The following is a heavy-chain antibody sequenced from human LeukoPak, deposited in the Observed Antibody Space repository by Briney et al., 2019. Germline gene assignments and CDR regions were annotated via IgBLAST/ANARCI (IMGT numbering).Heavy chain of an antibody. J-gene: IGHJ5*02. Sequence: SETLSLTCVLYGGSSSGYYWNWIRQPPGKGLEWIGSIYYSGSTYYNPSLKSRVTISVDTSKNQFSLKLSSVTAADTAVYYCARAKQLWLGSSGWFDPWGQGTLVTVSS. CDR2: IYYSGST. CDR3: ARAKQLWLGSSGWFDP. V-gene: IGHV4-34*01. CDR1: GGSSSGYY. D-gene: IGHD5-18*01.